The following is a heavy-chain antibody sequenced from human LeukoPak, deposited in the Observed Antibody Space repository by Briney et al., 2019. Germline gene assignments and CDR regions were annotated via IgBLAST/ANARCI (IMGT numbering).Heavy chain of an antibody. CDR1: GFTVSSNY. V-gene: IGHV3-53*01. CDR2: IYSGGST. CDR3: AREGGDYETYFDY. J-gene: IGHJ4*02. D-gene: IGHD4-17*01. Sequence: GGSLRLSCAASGFTVSSNYMSWVRQAPGKGLEWVSVIYSGGSTYYADSVKGRFTISRDNSKNTLYLQMNSLRAEDTAVCYCAREGGDYETYFDYWGQGTLVTVSS.